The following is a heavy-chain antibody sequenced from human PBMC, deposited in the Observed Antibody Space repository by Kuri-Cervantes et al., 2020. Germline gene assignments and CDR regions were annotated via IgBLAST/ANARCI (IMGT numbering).Heavy chain of an antibody. D-gene: IGHD3-10*01. CDR3: AKDEQKQYYYGSGSYYVYYYYGMDV. CDR2: IWYDGSNK. CDR1: GFTFSSYG. V-gene: IGHV3-30*02. J-gene: IGHJ6*02. Sequence: GESLKISCAASGFTFSSYGMHWVRQAPGKGLEWVAVIWYDGSNKYYADSVKGRFTISRDNSKNTLYLQMNSLRAEDTAVYYCAKDEQKQYYYGSGSYYVYYYYGMDVWGQGTTVTVSS.